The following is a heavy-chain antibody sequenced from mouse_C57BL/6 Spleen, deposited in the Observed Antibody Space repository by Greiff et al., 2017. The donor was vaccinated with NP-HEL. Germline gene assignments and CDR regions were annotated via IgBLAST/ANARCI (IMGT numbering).Heavy chain of an antibody. Sequence: VQLQQSGTVLARPGASVKMSCKTSGYTFTSYWMHWVKQRPGQGLEWIGAIYPGNSDTSYNQKFKGKAKLTAVTSASTAYMELSSLTNEDSAVYYCTRGALYYGSRDYYFDYWGQGTTLTVSS. CDR3: TRGALYYGSRDYYFDY. CDR1: GYTFTSYW. J-gene: IGHJ2*01. CDR2: IYPGNSDT. D-gene: IGHD1-1*01. V-gene: IGHV1-5*01.